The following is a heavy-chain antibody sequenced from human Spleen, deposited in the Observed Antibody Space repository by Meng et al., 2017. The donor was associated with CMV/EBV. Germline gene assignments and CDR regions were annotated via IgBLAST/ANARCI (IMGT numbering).Heavy chain of an antibody. V-gene: IGHV3-23*01. CDR3: AKYIVVVVAASNDAFDI. J-gene: IGHJ3*02. Sequence: GESLKISCAASGFTFSSYAMSWVRQAPGKGLEWVSTISSGGGSTYYADSVKGRFTISRDNSKNTLYLQMNSLRAEDTAVYYCAKYIVVVVAASNDAFDIWGQGTMVTVSS. CDR1: GFTFSSYA. D-gene: IGHD2-15*01. CDR2: ISSGGGST.